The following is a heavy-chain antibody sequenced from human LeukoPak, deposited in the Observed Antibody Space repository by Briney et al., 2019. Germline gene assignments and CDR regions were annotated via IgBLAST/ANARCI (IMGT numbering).Heavy chain of an antibody. D-gene: IGHD3-22*01. V-gene: IGHV5-51*01. CDR3: ARRQYYYDSSGYYFDY. CDR2: IYPGDSDT. J-gene: IGHJ4*02. Sequence: ESLKISCKGSGYSFTSYWIGWVRQMPGKGLEWMGIIYPGDSDTRYSPSFQGQVTISADKSISTAYLQWSSLKASDTAMYYCARRQYYYDSSGYYFDYWGQGTLVTVSS. CDR1: GYSFTSYW.